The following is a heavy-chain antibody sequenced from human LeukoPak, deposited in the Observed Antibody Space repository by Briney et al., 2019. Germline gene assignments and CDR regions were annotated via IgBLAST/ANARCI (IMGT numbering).Heavy chain of an antibody. V-gene: IGHV1-2*02. CDR3: AREGIAAADTNWFDP. J-gene: IGHJ5*02. Sequence: ASVKVSCKASGYTFTGYYMHWVRQAPGQGLEWMGWINPNSGGTNCAQKFQGRVTMTRDTSISTAYMELSRLRSDDTAVYYCAREGIAAADTNWFDPWGQGTLVTVSS. CDR1: GYTFTGYY. D-gene: IGHD6-13*01. CDR2: INPNSGGT.